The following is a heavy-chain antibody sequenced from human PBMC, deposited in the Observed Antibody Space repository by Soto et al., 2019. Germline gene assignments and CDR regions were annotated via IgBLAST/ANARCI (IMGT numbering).Heavy chain of an antibody. J-gene: IGHJ6*02. CDR1: GFTFSSYA. V-gene: IGHV3-23*01. CDR3: AKVSILDDFWSGYYIAYYYGMDV. Sequence: PGGSLILSCAASGFTFSSYAMSWVRQAPGKGLEWVSAISGSGGSTYYADSVKGRFTISRDNSKNTLYLQMNSLRAEDTAVYYCAKVSILDDFWSGYYIAYYYGMDVWGQGTTVTVSS. CDR2: ISGSGGST. D-gene: IGHD3-3*01.